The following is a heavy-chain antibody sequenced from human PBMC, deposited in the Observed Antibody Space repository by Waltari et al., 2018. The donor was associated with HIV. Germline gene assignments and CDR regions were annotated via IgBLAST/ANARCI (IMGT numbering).Heavy chain of an antibody. D-gene: IGHD6-19*01. CDR3: ARESSDANQWLGNWYFDL. Sequence: QVQLVQSGAEVKKPGASVKISCKASGYTFTDSYMHWVRQAPGQGLEWMGRINPNSGGTNSARKFQGRVTMTRDTSISTAYMEVSRLTSDDTAVYYCARESSDANQWLGNWYFDLWGRGTLVTVSS. CDR2: INPNSGGT. CDR1: GYTFTDSY. V-gene: IGHV1-2*06. J-gene: IGHJ2*01.